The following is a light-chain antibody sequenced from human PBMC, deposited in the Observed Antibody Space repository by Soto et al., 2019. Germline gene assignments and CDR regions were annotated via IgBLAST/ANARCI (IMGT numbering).Light chain of an antibody. CDR3: QTWGTGIVI. CDR2: LNSDGSH. Sequence: QPVLTQSPSASASLGASVKLTCTLSSGHSNYAIAWHQQQPEQGPRYLMKLNSDGSHSKGDWIPNRFSGSSSGAERYLTTSSLQSEDEADYYCQTWGTGIVIFGGGTKLTVL. CDR1: SGHSNYA. V-gene: IGLV4-69*01. J-gene: IGLJ2*01.